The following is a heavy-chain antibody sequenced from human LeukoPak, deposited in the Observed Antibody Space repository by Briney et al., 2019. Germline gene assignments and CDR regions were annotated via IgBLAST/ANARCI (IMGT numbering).Heavy chain of an antibody. Sequence: GASVKVSCKASGYTFTSYDINWVRQATGQGLEWMGWMNPNSGNTGYAQKFQGRVTMTRNTSISTAYMELSSLRSEDTAVYYCARRLGDFWSGSDYYMDVWGKGTTVTVSS. D-gene: IGHD3-3*01. CDR1: GYTFTSYD. J-gene: IGHJ6*03. CDR3: ARRLGDFWSGSDYYMDV. V-gene: IGHV1-8*01. CDR2: MNPNSGNT.